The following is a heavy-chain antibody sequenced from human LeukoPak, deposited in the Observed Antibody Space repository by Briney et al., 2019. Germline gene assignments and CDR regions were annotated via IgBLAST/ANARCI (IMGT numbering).Heavy chain of an antibody. D-gene: IGHD3-9*01. J-gene: IGHJ4*02. V-gene: IGHV3-30*04. Sequence: PGGSLRLSCAASGFTFSSYAMHWVRQAPGKGLEWVAVISYDGSNKYYADSVKGRFTISRDNSKNTLYLQMNSLRAEDTAVYYCAKGEDWVGYWGQGTLVTVSS. CDR3: AKGEDWVGY. CDR2: ISYDGSNK. CDR1: GFTFSSYA.